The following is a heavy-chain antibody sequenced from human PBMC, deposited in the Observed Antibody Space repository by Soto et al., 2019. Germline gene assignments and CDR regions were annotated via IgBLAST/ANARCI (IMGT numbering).Heavy chain of an antibody. CDR3: AREGASGFGMDV. V-gene: IGHV4-4*07. CDR2: IYTSGTT. J-gene: IGHJ6*02. Sequence: SETLSLTCTVSGGSIRSYYWSWIRQPAGKPLEWIGRIYTSGTTNYNPSLKSRVTMSVDTSKNQFSLNLSSVTAADTAVYYCAREGASGFGMDVWGQGTTVTVSS. CDR1: GGSIRSYY. D-gene: IGHD1-26*01.